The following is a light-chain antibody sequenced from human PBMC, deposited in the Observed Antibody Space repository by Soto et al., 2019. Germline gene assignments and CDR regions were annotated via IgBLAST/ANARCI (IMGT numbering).Light chain of an antibody. J-gene: IGLJ3*02. V-gene: IGLV1-51*02. CDR2: ENN. CDR3: GTWDSSLSAGGV. CDR1: SSNIGNNY. Sequence: QSVLTHPPSVSAAPGQKVTISCSGSSSNIGNNYVSWYQQLPGTAPKLLIYENNKRPSGIPDRFSGSKSGTSATLGITGLQTGDEADYYCGTWDSSLSAGGVFGGGTKVTVL.